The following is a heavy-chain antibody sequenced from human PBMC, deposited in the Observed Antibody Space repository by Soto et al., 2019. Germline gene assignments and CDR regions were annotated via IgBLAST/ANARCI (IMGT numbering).Heavy chain of an antibody. CDR3: ARHYSAYSSSDWFDP. Sequence: WTWIRQPPGKGLEWIGYIFYSGITNYNPSLKSRVTISVDTSKNQFSLKLSSVTAADTAVYYCARHYSAYSSSDWFDPWGQGTLVTVSS. CDR2: IFYSGIT. D-gene: IGHD6-6*01. J-gene: IGHJ5*02. V-gene: IGHV4-59*08.